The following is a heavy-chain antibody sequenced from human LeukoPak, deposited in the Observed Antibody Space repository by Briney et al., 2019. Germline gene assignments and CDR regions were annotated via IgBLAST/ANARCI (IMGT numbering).Heavy chain of an antibody. V-gene: IGHV1-46*03. D-gene: IGHD3-10*01. Sequence: GASAKVSCKASGYTFTSYYMHWVRQAPGQGLEWMGIINPSGGSTSYAQKFQGRVTMTRDTSASTVYMELSSLRSEDTAVYYRARDLYGSGSYYEYFQHWGQGTLVTVSS. J-gene: IGHJ1*01. CDR1: GYTFTSYY. CDR3: ARDLYGSGSYYEYFQH. CDR2: INPSGGST.